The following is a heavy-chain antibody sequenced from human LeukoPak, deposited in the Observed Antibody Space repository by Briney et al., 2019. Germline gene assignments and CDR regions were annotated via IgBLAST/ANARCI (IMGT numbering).Heavy chain of an antibody. J-gene: IGHJ5*02. CDR1: GGSNY. D-gene: IGHD1-20*01. V-gene: IGHV4-59*08. Sequence: PSETLSLTCTVSGGSNYWSWIRQPPGKGLEWIAYIHYTGSPNYNPSLKSRVTISIDTSKNQFSLKLNSVTAADTAVYYCARHSNWNGGVDWFDPWGQGTLVTVSS. CDR3: ARHSNWNGGVDWFDP. CDR2: IHYTGSP.